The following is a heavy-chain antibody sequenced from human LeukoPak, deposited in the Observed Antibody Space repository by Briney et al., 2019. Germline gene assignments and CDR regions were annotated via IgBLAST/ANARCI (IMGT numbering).Heavy chain of an antibody. D-gene: IGHD2-15*01. CDR1: GGSISSYY. CDR3: ARSFFSGDYMDV. J-gene: IGHJ6*03. Sequence: PSETLSLTCTGSGGSISSYYWGWIRQPPGKGLEWIGYSYYSGSTNNNPSLKSRVTISVDTSKNQVSLKVSSVTAADTAVYYCARSFFSGDYMDVWGKGTTVTVSS. V-gene: IGHV4-59*13. CDR2: SYYSGST.